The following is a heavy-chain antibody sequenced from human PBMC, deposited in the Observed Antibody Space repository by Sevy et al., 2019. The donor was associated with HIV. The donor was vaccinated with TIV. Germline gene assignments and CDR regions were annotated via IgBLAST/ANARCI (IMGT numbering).Heavy chain of an antibody. CDR3: ARNPPFTGYFEY. J-gene: IGHJ4*02. V-gene: IGHV1-8*01. Sequence: ASVKVYCKASGYTFTSYDINWVRQATGQGLEWIGWMSPNSGQTGYAQKFQGRVTITRSTSINTAFLELSNLTFEDTAVYYCARNPPFTGYFEYWGQGSVVTVSS. D-gene: IGHD3-16*01. CDR1: GYTFTSYD. CDR2: MSPNSGQT.